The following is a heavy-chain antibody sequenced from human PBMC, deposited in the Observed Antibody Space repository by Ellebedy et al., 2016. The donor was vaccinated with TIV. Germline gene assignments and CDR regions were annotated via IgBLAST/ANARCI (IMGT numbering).Heavy chain of an antibody. V-gene: IGHV1-69*13. J-gene: IGHJ6*02. CDR3: ARMSLAAAAEVGDPYYYGMDV. Sequence: SVKVSXXASGGTFSSYAISWVRQAPGQGLEWMGGIIPIFGTANYAQKFQGRVTITADESTSTAYMELSSLRSEDTAVYYCARMSLAAAAEVGDPYYYGMDVWGQGTTVTVSS. D-gene: IGHD6-13*01. CDR2: IIPIFGTA. CDR1: GGTFSSYA.